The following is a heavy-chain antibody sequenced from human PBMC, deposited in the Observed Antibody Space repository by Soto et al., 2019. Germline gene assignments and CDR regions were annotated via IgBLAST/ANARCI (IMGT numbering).Heavy chain of an antibody. J-gene: IGHJ6*02. D-gene: IGHD6-6*01. V-gene: IGHV3-11*06. Sequence: TGGSLRLSCEASGFAFSDYYMSWIRQAPGRGPEWVSYISSSSSYTNYADSVKGRFTISRDNAKNSLYLQMNSLRAEDTAVYYCARDLPLAARRNYYYGMDVWGQGTTVTVSS. CDR2: ISSSSSYT. CDR1: GFAFSDYY. CDR3: ARDLPLAARRNYYYGMDV.